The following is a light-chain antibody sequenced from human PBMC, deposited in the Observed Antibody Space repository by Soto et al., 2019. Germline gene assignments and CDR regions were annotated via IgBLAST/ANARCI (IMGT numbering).Light chain of an antibody. CDR3: QTWGTGIGV. Sequence: QLVLTQSPFASASLGASVKLTCTLSSGHSSYAIAWHQQQPEKGPRYLMKLNSDGSHSKGDGIPDRFSGSSSGAERYLTISSLQSEDEADYYCQTWGTGIGVFGGGTQLTVL. V-gene: IGLV4-69*01. CDR2: LNSDGSH. J-gene: IGLJ3*02. CDR1: SGHSSYA.